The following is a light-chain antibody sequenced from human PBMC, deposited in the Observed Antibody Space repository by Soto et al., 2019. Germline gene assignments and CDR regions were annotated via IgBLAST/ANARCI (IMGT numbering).Light chain of an antibody. CDR1: QSFRGL. J-gene: IGKJ5*01. Sequence: EVVLTQSPFTLSLSPWERATLSFRASQSFRGLLAWYQQKPGQAPRLLIYDAYNRATGIPPRFSGSGSGTDFTLTISSLEPEDSAVYYCQQRHMWPITFGQGTRLEI. V-gene: IGKV3-11*01. CDR3: QQRHMWPIT. CDR2: DAY.